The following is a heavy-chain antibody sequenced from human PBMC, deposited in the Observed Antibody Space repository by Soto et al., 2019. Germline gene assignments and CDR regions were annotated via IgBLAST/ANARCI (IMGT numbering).Heavy chain of an antibody. J-gene: IGHJ5*01. CDR1: GISIPNSRSF. Sequence: SETLSLTCTVSGISIPNSRSFWACIRQPPGKGLQFIPSVSHYGGALFKSSLKSRVTLSVATANNKVSLRMRSLTSADTAFYYCGRVVEGATRHTDPDSWVQGIVVT. CDR3: GRVVEGATRHTDPDS. D-gene: IGHD2-21*01. CDR2: VSHYGGA. V-gene: IGHV4-39*01.